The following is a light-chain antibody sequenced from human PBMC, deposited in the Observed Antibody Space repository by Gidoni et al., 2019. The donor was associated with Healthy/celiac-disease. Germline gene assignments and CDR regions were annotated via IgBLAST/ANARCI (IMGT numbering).Light chain of an antibody. V-gene: IGKV1-39*01. CDR2: AAS. CDR1: QSISSY. Sequence: DTQMTKSPSSLSASVGDRVTITCRASQSISSYLNWYQQKPGKAPKLLIYAASSLQSVVPSRFSGSGSGTDFTLTISSLQPEDFATYYCQQSYSTPRTFGQGTKVEIK. CDR3: QQSYSTPRT. J-gene: IGKJ1*01.